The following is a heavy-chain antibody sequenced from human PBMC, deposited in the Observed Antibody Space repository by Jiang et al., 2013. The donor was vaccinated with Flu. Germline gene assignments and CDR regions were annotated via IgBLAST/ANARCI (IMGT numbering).Heavy chain of an antibody. J-gene: IGHJ4*02. CDR1: GYTFTSYS. CDR3: ARSTGPFDY. CDR2: IHTQTGNP. V-gene: IGHV7-4-1*02. Sequence: QSGSELKRPGASVKISCKTSGYTFTSYSVNWVRQAPGQGLEWMGWIHTQTGNPTYAQDFTGRFVFSLDTSVSTAYLQISSLKAEDTAVYYCARSTGPFDYWGQGTLVTVSS. D-gene: IGHD1-1*01.